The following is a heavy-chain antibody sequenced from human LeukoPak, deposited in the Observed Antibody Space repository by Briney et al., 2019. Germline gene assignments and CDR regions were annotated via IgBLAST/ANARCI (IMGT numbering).Heavy chain of an antibody. V-gene: IGHV4-34*01. J-gene: IGHJ6*02. CDR2: INHSGSN. CDR1: GGSFSGYY. D-gene: IGHD6-13*01. Sequence: SETLSLTCAVYGGSFSGYYWSWVRQPPGKGLGWMGEINHSGSNDYNRSLKSRVTISVDTSKIQFSLKLSSVTAADTAVYYCARVAESSWYWGDYYGMDVWGQGTTVTVSS. CDR3: ARVAESSWYWGDYYGMDV.